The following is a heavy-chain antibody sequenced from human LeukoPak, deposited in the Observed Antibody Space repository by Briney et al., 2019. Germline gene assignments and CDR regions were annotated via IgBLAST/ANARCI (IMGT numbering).Heavy chain of an antibody. J-gene: IGHJ4*02. CDR3: ARDPVLDY. D-gene: IGHD4-17*01. V-gene: IGHV3-23*01. CDR2: IGGSGSGGST. Sequence: GGSLRLSCVASEFTFSSYAMRWVRQAPGRGLERVSAIGGSGSGGSTYDAASVKGRFTSTRYNSKNSLYLQMTSLSAEDAAVFYCARDPVLDYWGQGTLVTVSS. CDR1: EFTFSSYA.